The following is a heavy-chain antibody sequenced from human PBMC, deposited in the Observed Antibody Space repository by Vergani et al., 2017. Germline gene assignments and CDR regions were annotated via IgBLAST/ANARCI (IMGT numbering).Heavy chain of an antibody. CDR2: VFHSGSA. Sequence: QVQLQESGPGLVKPSETLSLTCSVSGYSISRGYYWGWIRQPPGKGLEWIATVFHSGSAYYNSSLRRRVTISVETPKNQFSLRLTTLTAADTAVYYCARQFWVSQGVGAFETWGRGTEVSVSS. J-gene: IGHJ3*02. CDR3: ARQFWVSQGVGAFET. D-gene: IGHD3-16*01. CDR1: GYSISRGYY. V-gene: IGHV4-38-2*02.